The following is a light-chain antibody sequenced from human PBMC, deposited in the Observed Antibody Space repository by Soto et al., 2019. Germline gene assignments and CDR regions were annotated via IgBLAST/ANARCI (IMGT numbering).Light chain of an antibody. CDR2: AAS. J-gene: IGKJ1*01. CDR3: LQDYYYPWT. Sequence: AIQMTQSPSSLSASVGDRVTITCRASQGIRNDLGWYQQKPGKAPKLLIYAASSLQSGVPSRFSRSGSVTDFTLTISSLQPEDFATYYCLQDYYYPWTFGQGTKVEIK. V-gene: IGKV1-6*01. CDR1: QGIRND.